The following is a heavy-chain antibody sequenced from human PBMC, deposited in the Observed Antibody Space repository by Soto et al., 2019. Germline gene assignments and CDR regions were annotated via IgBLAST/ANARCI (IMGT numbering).Heavy chain of an antibody. V-gene: IGHV4-34*01. CDR1: GGYFSGYY. D-gene: IGHD6-13*01. J-gene: IGHJ5*02. CDR3: ARGGFLGIAAAGYNWFDP. CDR2: INHSGST. Sequence: SATLSLTGAVYGGYFSGYYWSWIRQKPGKGLEWIGEINHSGSTNYNPSLKSRVTISVDTSKNQFSLKLSSVTAADTAVYYCARGGFLGIAAAGYNWFDPWGQGTLVTGSA.